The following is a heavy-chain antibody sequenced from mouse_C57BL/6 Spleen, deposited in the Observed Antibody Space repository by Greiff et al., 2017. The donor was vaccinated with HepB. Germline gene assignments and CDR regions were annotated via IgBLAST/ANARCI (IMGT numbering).Heavy chain of an antibody. D-gene: IGHD2-4*01. Sequence: EVQLQQSGPELVKPGASVKISCKASGYSFTDYNMNWVKQSNGKSLEWIGVINPNYGTTSYNQKFKGKATLTIDPSSSTAYMQSNSLTSEDSAVYYCARGDYDERGYYARDYLGQGTSVTVSS. CDR2: INPNYGTT. V-gene: IGHV1-39*01. CDR3: ARGDYDERGYYARDY. CDR1: GYSFTDYN. J-gene: IGHJ4*01.